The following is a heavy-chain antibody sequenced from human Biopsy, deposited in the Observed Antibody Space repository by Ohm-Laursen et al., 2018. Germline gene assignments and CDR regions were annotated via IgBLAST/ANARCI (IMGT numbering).Heavy chain of an antibody. D-gene: IGHD5-24*01. CDR1: GNTFATYH. CDR3: ARAGVGSDGTDSYYYGMDV. CDR2: ISPSGATT. V-gene: IGHV1-46*01. Sequence: SVKVSCNASGNTFATYHIHWVRQAPGQGLEWMGVISPSGATTSSSQKFQGRITMTRDASTGTVYMDLNSLGSEDTAVYYCARAGVGSDGTDSYYYGMDVWGPGTTVTVSS. J-gene: IGHJ6*02.